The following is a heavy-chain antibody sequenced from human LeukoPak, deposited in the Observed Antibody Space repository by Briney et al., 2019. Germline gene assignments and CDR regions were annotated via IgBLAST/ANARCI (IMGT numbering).Heavy chain of an antibody. CDR1: GYIFFNYG. CDR2: ISPNNGNT. Sequence: ASVKVSCKASGYIFFNYGISWVRQAPGQGLEWMGWISPNNGNTDFAQNFQDRVTMTTDTSTSTVYMELRSLRSDDTAVYYCASVYQHGMDVWGQGTTVTVSS. CDR3: ASVYQHGMDV. D-gene: IGHD2-2*01. V-gene: IGHV1-18*01. J-gene: IGHJ6*02.